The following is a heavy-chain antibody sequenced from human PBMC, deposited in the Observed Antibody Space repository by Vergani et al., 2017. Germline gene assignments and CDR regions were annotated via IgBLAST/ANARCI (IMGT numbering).Heavy chain of an antibody. CDR1: GAPLSYWC. CDR3: AKVQDIVVVPAAMWAFDI. V-gene: IGHV4-4*07. J-gene: IGHJ3*02. CDR2: LCPSGST. Sequence: QVQMQESGPGLVKTSETLSLTCSASGAPLSYWCWSWLRPPAGKGLEWIGRLCPSGSTNYKPSLKSRVTMSIDTSKNQFSLKLTSVTAADTAVYYCAKVQDIVVVPAAMWAFDIWGQGTMVTVSS. D-gene: IGHD2-2*01.